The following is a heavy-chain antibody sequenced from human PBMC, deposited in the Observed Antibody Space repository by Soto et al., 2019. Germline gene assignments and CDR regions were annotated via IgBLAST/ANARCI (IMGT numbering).Heavy chain of an antibody. CDR3: ATEGMAADGYFDY. CDR2: LDXEDGEX. Sequence: GXSVKVSCKVSGCTLTELSMHWVRQAPGKVLKWMGGLDXEDGEXIYAKKFQGRXXMTEDKSXXKAYMELSSLRSEETAVYYCATEGMAADGYFDYWGQGTLVTVSS. CDR1: GCTLTELS. D-gene: IGHD6-13*01. V-gene: IGHV1-24*01. J-gene: IGHJ4*02.